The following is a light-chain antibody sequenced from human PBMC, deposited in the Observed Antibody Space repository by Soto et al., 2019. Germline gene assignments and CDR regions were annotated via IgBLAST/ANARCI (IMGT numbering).Light chain of an antibody. J-gene: IGLJ1*01. Sequence: QTVLTQPPSASGTPGQRVTLSCSGGSSNIGTNAVNWYQQLPGTAPKLLIFNNNQRPSAVPARFSGSKSGTSASLAISGLQSEDEADYYCAAWDDSLNGYVFGTGTKLTVL. CDR1: SSNIGTNA. CDR3: AAWDDSLNGYV. V-gene: IGLV1-44*01. CDR2: NNN.